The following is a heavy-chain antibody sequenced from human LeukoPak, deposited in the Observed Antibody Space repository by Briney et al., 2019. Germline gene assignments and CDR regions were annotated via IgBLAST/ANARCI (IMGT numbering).Heavy chain of an antibody. CDR3: ARALRYGNYGMDV. Sequence: ASVKVSCKASGYTFTSYGISWVRQAPGQGLEWMGWINTDTGNPTYAQGFTGRFVFSLDTSVSTAYLQISSPKAEDTAVYYCARALRYGNYGMDVWGQGTTVTVSS. D-gene: IGHD3-10*01. J-gene: IGHJ6*02. CDR1: GYTFTSYG. V-gene: IGHV7-4-1*02. CDR2: INTDTGNP.